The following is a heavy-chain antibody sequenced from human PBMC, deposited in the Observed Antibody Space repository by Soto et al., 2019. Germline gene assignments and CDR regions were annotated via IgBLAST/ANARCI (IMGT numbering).Heavy chain of an antibody. CDR3: ARGAPGLAAAGSYYYYCMAV. CDR2: IYTRGST. J-gene: IGHJ6*02. D-gene: IGHD6-13*01. CDR1: GGSVSRYY. V-gene: IGHV4-4*07. Sequence: SETLSLACPVSGGSVSRYYWGWIRQPAGEGLEWVGRIYTRGSTNYNTSLKSRVTMSVDTSKNQFSLKLSSVTAADTAVYYWARGAPGLAAAGSYYYYCMAVWGQGTT.